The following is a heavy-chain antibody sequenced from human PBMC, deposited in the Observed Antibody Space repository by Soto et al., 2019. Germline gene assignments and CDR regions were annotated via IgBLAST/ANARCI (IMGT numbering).Heavy chain of an antibody. CDR2: IYPGDSDT. V-gene: IGHV5-51*01. CDR3: ARRPSYYYDSSGYHGYYFDY. Sequence: PGESLKISCKGSGYSFTTYWIGWVRQMPGKGLEWMGIIYPGDSDTRYSPSFQGQVSISADKSISTAYLQWSSLKASDTAVYYCARRPSYYYDSSGYHGYYFDYWGQGTLVTVS. D-gene: IGHD3-22*01. J-gene: IGHJ4*02. CDR1: GYSFTTYW.